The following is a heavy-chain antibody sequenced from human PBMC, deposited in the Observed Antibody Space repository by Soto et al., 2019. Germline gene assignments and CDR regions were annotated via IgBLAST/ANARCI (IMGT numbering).Heavy chain of an antibody. D-gene: IGHD3-9*01. Sequence: GGSLRLSCAASGFTVSSNYMSWVRQAPGKGLEWVSVIYSGGSTYYADSVKGRFTISRDNSKNTLYLQMNSLRAEDTAVYYCALNDIFTGYQEAFDYRGQRTLVTGSS. V-gene: IGHV3-53*01. CDR3: ALNDIFTGYQEAFDY. CDR1: GFTVSSNY. CDR2: IYSGGST. J-gene: IGHJ4*02.